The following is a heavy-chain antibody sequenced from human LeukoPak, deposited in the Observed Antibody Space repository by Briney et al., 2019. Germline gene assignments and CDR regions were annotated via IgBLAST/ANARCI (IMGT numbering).Heavy chain of an antibody. D-gene: IGHD1-1*01. CDR3: ARDQHQLERLCYFDY. CDR1: GDSVSSNSAA. V-gene: IGHV6-1*01. CDR2: TYYRSRWYN. J-gene: IGHJ4*02. Sequence: SQTLSLTCAISGDSVSSNSAAWNWIRQSPSRGLEWLGRTYYRSRWYNDYAVSVKSRITINPDTSKDQFSLQLNSVTPDDTAVYYCARDQHQLERLCYFDYWGQGTLVTVSS.